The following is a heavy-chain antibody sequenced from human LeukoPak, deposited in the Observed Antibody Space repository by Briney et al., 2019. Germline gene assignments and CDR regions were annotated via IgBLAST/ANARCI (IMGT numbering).Heavy chain of an antibody. Sequence: GASVKVSCKASGYTFTSYGISWVRQAPGRGLEWMGWISACNGNTNYAQKLQGRVTMTTDTSTSTAYMELRSLRSDDTAVYYCARDNPWDWGTPYYYYGMDVWGQGTTVTVSS. D-gene: IGHD3-16*01. V-gene: IGHV1-18*01. CDR1: GYTFTSYG. CDR3: ARDNPWDWGTPYYYYGMDV. J-gene: IGHJ6*02. CDR2: ISACNGNT.